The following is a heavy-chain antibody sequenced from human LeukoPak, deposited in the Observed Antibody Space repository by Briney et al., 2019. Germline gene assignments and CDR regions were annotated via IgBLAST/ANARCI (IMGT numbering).Heavy chain of an antibody. D-gene: IGHD2-15*01. J-gene: IGHJ4*02. CDR3: ARSPPGYCSGGSCYPYYFDY. Sequence: GGSLRLSCAASGFTLSDYDMHWVRQATGKGLEWVSAIGTAGDTYYPGSVKGRFTISRENAKNSLYLQMNTLRAGDTAVYYCARSPPGYCSGGSCYPYYFDYWGQGTLVTVSS. CDR1: GFTLSDYD. V-gene: IGHV3-13*01. CDR2: IGTAGDT.